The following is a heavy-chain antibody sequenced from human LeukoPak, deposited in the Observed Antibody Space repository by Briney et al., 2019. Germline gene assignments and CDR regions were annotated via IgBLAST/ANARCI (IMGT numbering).Heavy chain of an antibody. CDR2: TSSSDAGT. J-gene: IGHJ4*02. CDR1: GFTFSTYA. D-gene: IGHD2-21*01. CDR3: AKAPVTSCRGAYCYPFDS. Sequence: PGESLILSCAASGFTFSTYAMSWVRQPPGKGLEWVAATSSSDAGTYHADSVRGRFTISRDNSKNTLYLQMNSLRAEDAAVYFCAKAPVTSCRGAYCYPFDSWGQGTLVTVSS. V-gene: IGHV3-23*01.